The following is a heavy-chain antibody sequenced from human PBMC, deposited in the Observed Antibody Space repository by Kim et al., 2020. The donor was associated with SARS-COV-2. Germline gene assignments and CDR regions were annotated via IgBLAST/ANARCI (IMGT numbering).Heavy chain of an antibody. CDR3: ARGLTCGTSWYGDN. J-gene: IGHJ4*02. D-gene: IGHD6-13*01. V-gene: IGHV4-31*02. Sequence: YSPSLKSRVTMSVDTAKNQFSLKLRAVTAADTAVYYWARGLTCGTSWYGDNWGPGILATVSS.